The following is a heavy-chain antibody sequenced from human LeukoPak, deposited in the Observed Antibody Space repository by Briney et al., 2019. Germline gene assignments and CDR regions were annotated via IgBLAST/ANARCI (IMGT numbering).Heavy chain of an antibody. V-gene: IGHV3-7*01. J-gene: IGHJ4*02. CDR2: IKLDGSDI. CDR1: GFTFSSYW. D-gene: IGHD6-13*01. CDR3: ARIGYSSSTFDY. Sequence: GGSLRLSCAASGFTFSSYWMSWVRQAPGKGLEWVANIKLDGSDINYVDSVKGRFTISRDNAKNSVYLQVNSLRAEDTAVYYCARIGYSSSTFDYWGQGTLVTVSS.